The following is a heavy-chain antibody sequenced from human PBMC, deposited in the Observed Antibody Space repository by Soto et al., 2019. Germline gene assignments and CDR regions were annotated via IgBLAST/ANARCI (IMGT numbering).Heavy chain of an antibody. V-gene: IGHV1-3*01. J-gene: IGHJ3*02. CDR2: INAGNGNT. CDR1: GYTFTIYA. CDR3: AREGLVPYHLPGAFDI. Sequence: GLSVNVSCKAAGYTFTIYAMHWVRQAPGQRLEWMGWINAGNGNTKYSQKFQGRVTITRDTSASTAYMELSSLRSEDTAVYYCAREGLVPYHLPGAFDIWGQGTMVTVSS. D-gene: IGHD2-2*01.